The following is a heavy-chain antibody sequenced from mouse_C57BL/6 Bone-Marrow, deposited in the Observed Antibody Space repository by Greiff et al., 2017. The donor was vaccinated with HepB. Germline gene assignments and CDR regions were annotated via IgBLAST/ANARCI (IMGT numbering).Heavy chain of an antibody. CDR1: GFTFSDYY. CDR3: ARGRGDDYAMDY. CDR2: INYDGSST. J-gene: IGHJ4*01. Sequence: EVKLVESEGGLVQPGSSMKLSCTASGFTFSDYYMAWVRQVPEKGLEWVANINYDGSSTYYLDSLKSRFIISRDNAKNILYLQMSSLKSEDTATYYCARGRGDDYAMDYWGQGTSVTVSS. V-gene: IGHV5-16*01.